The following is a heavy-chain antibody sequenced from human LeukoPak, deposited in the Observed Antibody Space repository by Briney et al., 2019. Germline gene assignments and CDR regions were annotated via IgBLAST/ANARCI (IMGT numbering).Heavy chain of an antibody. CDR2: IYYSGST. Sequence: SEALSLTCTVSGGSISSGDYYWSWIRQPPGKGLEWIGYIYYSGSTYYNPSLKSRVTISVDTSKSQFSLKLSSVTAADTAVYYCARSLTGPIDYWGQGTLVTVSS. CDR3: ARSLTGPIDY. D-gene: IGHD7-27*01. V-gene: IGHV4-30-4*01. J-gene: IGHJ4*02. CDR1: GGSISSGDYY.